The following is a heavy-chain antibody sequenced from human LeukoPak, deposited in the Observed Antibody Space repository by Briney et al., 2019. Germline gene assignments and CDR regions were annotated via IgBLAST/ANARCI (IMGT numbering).Heavy chain of an antibody. V-gene: IGHV4-39*07. CDR3: ARVRITIFGVPYNWFDP. CDR2: IYYSGST. CDR1: GGSISSSSYY. Sequence: SETLSLTCTVSGGSISSSSYYWGWIRQPPGKGLEWIGSIYYSGSTYYNPSLKSRVTISVDTSKNQFSLKLSSVTAADTAVYYCARVRITIFGVPYNWFDPWGQGTLVTVSS. D-gene: IGHD3-3*01. J-gene: IGHJ5*02.